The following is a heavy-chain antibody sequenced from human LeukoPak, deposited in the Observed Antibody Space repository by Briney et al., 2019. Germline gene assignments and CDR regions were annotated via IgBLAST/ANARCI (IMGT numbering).Heavy chain of an antibody. V-gene: IGHV3-74*01. J-gene: IGHJ4*02. D-gene: IGHD3-22*01. CDR2: INSDGSST. Sequence: SGGSLRLSCAASGFTSSSYWMHWVRQAPGKGLVWVSRINSDGSSTSYADSVNGRFTISRDNAKNTLYLQMNSLRAEDTAVYYCARKYYYDSSGYWVFDYWGQGTLVTVSS. CDR3: ARKYYYDSSGYWVFDY. CDR1: GFTSSSYW.